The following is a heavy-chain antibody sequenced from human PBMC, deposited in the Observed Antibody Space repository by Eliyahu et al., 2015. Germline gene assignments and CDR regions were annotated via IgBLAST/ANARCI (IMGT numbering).Heavy chain of an antibody. CDR2: INHSGST. V-gene: IGHV4-34*01. CDR1: GGSFSGYY. D-gene: IGHD2-21*01. Sequence: QVQLQQWGAGLLKPSETLSLTCAXYGGSFSGYYWSWIRQPPGKGLEWIGEINHSGSTNYNPSLKSRVTISVDTSKNQFSLKLSSVTAADTAVYYCARGRRPPIYYFDYWGQGTLVTVSS. J-gene: IGHJ4*02. CDR3: ARGRRPPIYYFDY.